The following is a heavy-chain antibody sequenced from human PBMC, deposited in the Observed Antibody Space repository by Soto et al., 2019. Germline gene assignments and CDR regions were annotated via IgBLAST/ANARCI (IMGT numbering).Heavy chain of an antibody. CDR2: IIPIFGTA. Sequence: ASVKVSCKASGGTFSSYAISWVRQAPGQGLEWMGGIIPIFGTANYAQKFQGRVTITADESTSTAYMELSSLRSEDTAVYYCARDSTSFYYYYYMEVWGKGTTVTVSS. D-gene: IGHD2-2*01. V-gene: IGHV1-69*13. CDR1: GGTFSSYA. J-gene: IGHJ6*03. CDR3: ARDSTSFYYYYYMEV.